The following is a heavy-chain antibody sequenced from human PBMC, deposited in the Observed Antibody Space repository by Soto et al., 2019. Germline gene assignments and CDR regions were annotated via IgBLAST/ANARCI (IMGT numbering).Heavy chain of an antibody. Sequence: GGSLRLSCAASGFTFSSYAMHWVRQAPGKGLEWVAVISYDGSNKYYADSVKGRFTISRDNSKNTLYPQMNSLRAEDTAVYYCARDRIVVAPDAITYYYYGLNVWGQGTTVTVSS. D-gene: IGHD2-2*02. CDR3: ARDRIVVAPDAITYYYYGLNV. J-gene: IGHJ6*02. CDR2: ISYDGSNK. V-gene: IGHV3-30-3*01. CDR1: GFTFSSYA.